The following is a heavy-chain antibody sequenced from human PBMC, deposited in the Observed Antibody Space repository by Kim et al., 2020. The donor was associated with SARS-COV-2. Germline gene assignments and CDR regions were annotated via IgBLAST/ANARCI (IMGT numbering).Heavy chain of an antibody. V-gene: IGHV4-34*01. CDR3: ARVYGLHFDY. CDR1: GGSFSGYY. Sequence: SETLSLTCAVYGGSFSGYYWSWIRQPPGKGLEWIGEINHSGSTNYNPSLRSRVTISVDTSKNQFSLKLSSVTAADTAVYYCARVYGLHFDYWGQGTLVTVSS. CDR2: INHSGST. J-gene: IGHJ4*02. D-gene: IGHD4-17*01.